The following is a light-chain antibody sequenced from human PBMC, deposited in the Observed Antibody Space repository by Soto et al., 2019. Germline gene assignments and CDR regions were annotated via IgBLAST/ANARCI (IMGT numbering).Light chain of an antibody. V-gene: IGKV3D-15*01. Sequence: EIVLTQSPATLSASPGGRATLSCRASQSVSRRLAWYQHRPGQSPRLLISGASMRASGVPVRFSGSGSGTDFTLTISRLEPEDFAVYYCQHYGETPITFGLGTRLEIK. CDR1: QSVSRR. CDR3: QHYGETPIT. CDR2: GAS. J-gene: IGKJ5*01.